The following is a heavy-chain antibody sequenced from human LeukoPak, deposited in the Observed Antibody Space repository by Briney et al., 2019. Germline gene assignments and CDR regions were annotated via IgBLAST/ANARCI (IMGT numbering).Heavy chain of an antibody. D-gene: IGHD3-22*01. J-gene: IGHJ4*02. CDR2: IYPGDSDT. CDR1: GYSFTSYW. V-gene: IGHV5-51*01. Sequence: GESLKISCKGPGYSFTSYWIGWVRQMPGKGLEWMGIIYPGDSDTRYSPSFQGQVTISADKSISTAYLQWSSLKASDTAMYYCARQGTYYYDSSGYYYGDYWGQGTLVTVSS. CDR3: ARQGTYYYDSSGYYYGDY.